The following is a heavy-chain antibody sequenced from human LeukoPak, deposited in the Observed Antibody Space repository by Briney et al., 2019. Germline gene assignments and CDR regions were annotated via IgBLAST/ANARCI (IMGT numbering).Heavy chain of an antibody. D-gene: IGHD1-26*01. J-gene: IGHJ4*02. Sequence: WVGQLQGTGLGWSRCVYYIEITYYNPSLKSRVTISVDMSKNQFSLKVSSVTAADTAVYYCANHQSGSDAGSVDDWGQGTLVTVSS. V-gene: IGHV4-39*01. CDR3: ANHQSGSDAGSVDD. CDR2: VYYIEIT.